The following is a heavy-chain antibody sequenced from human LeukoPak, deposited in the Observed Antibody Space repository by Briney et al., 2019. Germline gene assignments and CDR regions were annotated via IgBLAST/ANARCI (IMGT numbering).Heavy chain of an antibody. Sequence: PGGSLRLSCAASGFMFSNYWMHWVRQAPGKGLVWVSRIASDGSSTTYADSVKGRFSISRDNAKNTLYLQMNSLRVEDTAVYYCARGRPHGNDYWGQGTLVTVSS. V-gene: IGHV3-74*01. J-gene: IGHJ4*02. CDR1: GFMFSNYW. CDR3: ARGRPHGNDY. D-gene: IGHD4-23*01. CDR2: IASDGSST.